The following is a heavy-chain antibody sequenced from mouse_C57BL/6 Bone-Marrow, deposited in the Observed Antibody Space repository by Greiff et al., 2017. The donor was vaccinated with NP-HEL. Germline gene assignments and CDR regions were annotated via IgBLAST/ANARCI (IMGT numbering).Heavy chain of an antibody. CDR3: ARRGTTVAPWYFDV. D-gene: IGHD1-1*01. CDR2: LDPTSGGT. Sequence: QVQLQQPGAELVTPGASVKLSCKASGYTFTSYWMHWVKQRPGRGLAWIGRLDPTSGGTKYNEKFKSKATLTVDKPSSTAYMQLSSLTSEDSAVYYCARRGTTVAPWYFDVWGTGTTVTVSS. CDR1: GYTFTSYW. J-gene: IGHJ1*03. V-gene: IGHV1-72*01.